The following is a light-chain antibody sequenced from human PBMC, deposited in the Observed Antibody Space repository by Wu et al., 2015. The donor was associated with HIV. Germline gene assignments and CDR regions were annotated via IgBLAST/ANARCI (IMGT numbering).Light chain of an antibody. CDR2: GAS. V-gene: IGKV3-20*01. CDR1: QSVSSSY. CDR3: QQYGSSPRT. J-gene: IGKJ1*01. Sequence: EIVLTQSPGTLSLSPGERATLSCRASQSVSSSYLAWYQQKPGQAPRLLIYGASSRATGIPDRFSGSGSGTDFTLTISRLETEDFAVYYCQQYGSSPRTFGQRDQ.